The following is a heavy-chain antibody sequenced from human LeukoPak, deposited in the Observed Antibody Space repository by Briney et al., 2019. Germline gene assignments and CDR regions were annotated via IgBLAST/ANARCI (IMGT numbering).Heavy chain of an antibody. V-gene: IGHV3-30*18. D-gene: IGHD3-22*01. CDR2: ISYDGSNK. J-gene: IGHJ4*02. CDR3: AKTPSSGSSGYYWFDY. Sequence: GGSLRLSCAASGVTFSSYGMHWVRQAPGKGLEWVAVISYDGSNKYYADSVKGRFTISRDNSKNTLYLQMNSLRAEDTAVYYCAKTPSSGSSGYYWFDYWGQGTLVTVSS. CDR1: GVTFSSYG.